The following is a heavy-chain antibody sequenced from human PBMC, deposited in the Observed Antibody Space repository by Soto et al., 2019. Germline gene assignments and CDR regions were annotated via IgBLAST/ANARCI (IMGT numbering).Heavy chain of an antibody. V-gene: IGHV1-69*01. Sequence: QVQLVQSGAEVTKPGSSVKVSCKASGGTFSSYAISWVRQAPGQGLEWMGGIIPIFGTANYAQKFQGRVTITADESTSTAYMELSSLRSEAKAVYYCARDCDYEVMWFEPWGQGTLVTVSS. CDR3: ARDCDYEVMWFEP. CDR2: IIPIFGTA. J-gene: IGHJ5*02. CDR1: GGTFSSYA. D-gene: IGHD4-17*01.